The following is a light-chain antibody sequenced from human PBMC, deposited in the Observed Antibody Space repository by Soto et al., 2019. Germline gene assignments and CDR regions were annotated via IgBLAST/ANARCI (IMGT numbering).Light chain of an antibody. Sequence: DIQMTQSPSSLSASVRDRVTITCRASQNIGNYLNWYQQKVGAAPKLLIYAASSLQSGVPSKFSGTGSGTDFTLTISSLQPEDSATYACQQSIRDPLTFGGGTKVDLK. CDR3: QQSIRDPLT. V-gene: IGKV1-39*01. J-gene: IGKJ4*01. CDR2: AAS. CDR1: QNIGNY.